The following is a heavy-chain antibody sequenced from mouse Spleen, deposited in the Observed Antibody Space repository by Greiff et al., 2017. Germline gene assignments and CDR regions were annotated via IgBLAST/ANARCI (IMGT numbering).Heavy chain of an antibody. Sequence: QVQLQQSGAELVRPGVSVKISCKGSGYTFTDYAMHWVKQSHAKSLEWIGVISTYYGDASYNQKFKGKATMTVDKSSSTAYMELARLTSEDSAIYYCASEGTGFAYWGQGTLVTVSA. V-gene: IGHV1S137*01. CDR3: ASEGTGFAY. CDR1: GYTFTDYA. D-gene: IGHD3-3*01. CDR2: ISTYYGDA. J-gene: IGHJ3*01.